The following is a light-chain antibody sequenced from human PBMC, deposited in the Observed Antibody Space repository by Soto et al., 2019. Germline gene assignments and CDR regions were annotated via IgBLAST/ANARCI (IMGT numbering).Light chain of an antibody. CDR2: GNS. CDR3: QSYDSSLSERV. V-gene: IGLV1-40*01. J-gene: IGLJ3*02. Sequence: HSVLTQPPSVSGAPGQRVTISCTGSSSNIGAGYDVHWYQQLPGTAPKLLIYGNSNRPSGVPDRFSGSKSGTSASLAITGLQAEDEADYYCQSYDSSLSERVFGGGTKLTVL. CDR1: SSNIGAGYD.